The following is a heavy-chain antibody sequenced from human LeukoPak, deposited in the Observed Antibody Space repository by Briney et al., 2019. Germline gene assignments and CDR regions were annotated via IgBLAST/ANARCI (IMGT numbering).Heavy chain of an antibody. CDR3: AYWPFLGDYRTDAFDV. J-gene: IGHJ3*01. V-gene: IGHV3-21*01. D-gene: IGHD4-17*01. Sequence: GSLRLSCAASGFTFSSYSMNWVRQAPGKGLEWVSSISSSSSYIYYADSVKGRFTISRDNAKNSLYLQMNSLRAEDTAVYYCAYWPFLGDYRTDAFDVWGQGTMVTVSS. CDR2: ISSSSSYI. CDR1: GFTFSSYS.